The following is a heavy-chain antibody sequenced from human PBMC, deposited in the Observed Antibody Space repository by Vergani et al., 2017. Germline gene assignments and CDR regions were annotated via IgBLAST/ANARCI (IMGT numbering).Heavy chain of an antibody. V-gene: IGHV4-34*01. Sequence: QVQLQQWGAGLLKPSETLSLTCAVYGGSFSGYYWSWIRQPPGKGLEWIGEINHSGSTNYNPSLKSRVTISVDTSKNQFSLKLSSVTAADTAVYYCARGPSSMVRGVISWFDAWGQGTLVTVSS. CDR1: GGSFSGYY. CDR2: INHSGST. D-gene: IGHD3-10*01. J-gene: IGHJ5*02. CDR3: ARGPSSMVRGVISWFDA.